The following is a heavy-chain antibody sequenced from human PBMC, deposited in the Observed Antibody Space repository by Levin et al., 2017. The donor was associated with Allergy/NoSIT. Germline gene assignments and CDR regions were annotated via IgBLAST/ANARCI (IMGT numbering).Heavy chain of an antibody. CDR1: GFTFSSYA. V-gene: IGHV3-23*01. Sequence: PGGSLRLSCAASGFTFSSYAMSWVRQAPGKGLEWVSAISGSGGSTYYADSVKGRFTISRDNSKNTLYLQMNSLRAEDTAVYYCAKEMDTAMGPHNYYYGMDVWGQGTTVTVSS. D-gene: IGHD5-18*01. J-gene: IGHJ6*02. CDR2: ISGSGGST. CDR3: AKEMDTAMGPHNYYYGMDV.